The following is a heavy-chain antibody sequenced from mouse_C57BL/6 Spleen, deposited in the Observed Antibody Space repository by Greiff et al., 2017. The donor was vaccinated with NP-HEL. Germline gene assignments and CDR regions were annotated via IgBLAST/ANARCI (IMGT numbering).Heavy chain of an antibody. CDR2: IYPGDGDT. V-gene: IGHV1-80*01. CDR3: ARDYDYDEAY. CDR1: GYAFSSYW. D-gene: IGHD2-4*01. Sequence: VQLQQSGAELVKPGASVKISCKASGYAFSSYWMNWVKQRPGKGLEWIGQIYPGDGDTNYNGKFKGKATLTADKSSSTAYIQICRLTSEDSAFYFFARDYDYDEAYWGQGTLVTVSA. J-gene: IGHJ3*01.